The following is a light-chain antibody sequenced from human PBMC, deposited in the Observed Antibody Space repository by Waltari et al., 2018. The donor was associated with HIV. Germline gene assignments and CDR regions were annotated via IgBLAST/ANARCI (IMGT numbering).Light chain of an antibody. J-gene: IGKJ2*01. V-gene: IGKV4-1*01. CDR3: QQHYTSPHT. Sequence: IVMTQSPDSLAVSLGERVTINCKSSQSLLYSSSNKNSLVWYQQKPGQPPTLLIYWASTRDSGVPERFSGSGSGTDFTLTISSLQAADVAVYYCQQHYTSPHTFGQGTKLEIK. CDR2: WAS. CDR1: QSLLYSSSNKNS.